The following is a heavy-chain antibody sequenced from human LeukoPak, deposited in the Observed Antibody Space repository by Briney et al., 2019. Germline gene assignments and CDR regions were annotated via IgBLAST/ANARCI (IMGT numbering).Heavy chain of an antibody. CDR3: ASSERQGDGYNQYYYYYYGMDV. CDR1: GGSISSSSYY. D-gene: IGHD5-24*01. V-gene: IGHV4-39*01. Sequence: SETLSLTCTVSGGSISSSSYYWGWIRQPPGKGLEWIGGIYYSGTTYYNPSLKSRVTISVDTSKNQFSLKLSSVTAADTAVYYCASSERQGDGYNQYYYYYYGMDVWGQGTTVTVSS. CDR2: IYYSGTT. J-gene: IGHJ6*02.